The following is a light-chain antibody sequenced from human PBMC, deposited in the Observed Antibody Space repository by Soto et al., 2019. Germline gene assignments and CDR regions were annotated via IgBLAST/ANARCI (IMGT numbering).Light chain of an antibody. CDR1: QSVGSY. CDR2: DAS. J-gene: IGKJ3*01. CDR3: QQLSHWPFT. V-gene: IGKV3-11*01. Sequence: EIVLTQSPATLSLSPGERATLSCRASQSVGSYLAWYQQKPGQAPRLLIYDASKRDTGIPARFSGSGSGTDFTLTISSLEPEDFALYYCQQLSHWPFTFGPGTKVDIK.